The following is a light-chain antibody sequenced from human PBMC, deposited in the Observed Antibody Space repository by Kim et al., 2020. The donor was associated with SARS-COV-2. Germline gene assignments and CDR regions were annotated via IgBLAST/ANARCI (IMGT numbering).Light chain of an antibody. CDR2: GNS. CDR3: QSYDSSLSVVV. Sequence: QRVTISCTGSRSNIGAGYDVHWYQQLPGTAPKLLIYGNSDRPSGVPDRFSGSKSGTSASLAITGLQAEDESDYYCQSYDSSLSVVVFGGGTQLTVL. V-gene: IGLV1-40*01. CDR1: RSNIGAGYD. J-gene: IGLJ2*01.